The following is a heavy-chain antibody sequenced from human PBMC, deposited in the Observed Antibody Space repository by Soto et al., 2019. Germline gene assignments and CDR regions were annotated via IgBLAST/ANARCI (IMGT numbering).Heavy chain of an antibody. V-gene: IGHV1-3*01. Sequence: QVQLVQTGAEVKKAGASVTVSCKASGYTFTSYAVHWVRQAPGQRREWMGWINAGNGNTKYSQKFQGRVTITRDTSASKAYMELSSLRSEDTAVYYCVRAAMVTDDYWGQGTLVTVSS. D-gene: IGHD5-18*01. CDR2: INAGNGNT. CDR1: GYTFTSYA. CDR3: VRAAMVTDDY. J-gene: IGHJ4*02.